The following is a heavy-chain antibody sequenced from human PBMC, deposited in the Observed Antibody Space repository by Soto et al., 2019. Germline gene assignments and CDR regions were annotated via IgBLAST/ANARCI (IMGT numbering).Heavy chain of an antibody. CDR3: ARAFKNSSGYIVGGYYYYYMDV. D-gene: IGHD6-19*01. V-gene: IGHV4-61*05. CDR2: IYYSGST. J-gene: IGHJ6*03. CDR1: GGSISSRSHY. Sequence: SETLSLTCTVSGGSISSRSHYWGWIRQSPGKHLEWIGYIYYSGSTNYNPSLKSRVTISVDTSKNQFSLKLSSVTAADTAVYYCARAFKNSSGYIVGGYYYYYMDVWGKGTTVTVSS.